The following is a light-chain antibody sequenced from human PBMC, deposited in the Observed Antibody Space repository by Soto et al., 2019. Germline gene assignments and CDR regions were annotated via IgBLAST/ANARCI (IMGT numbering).Light chain of an antibody. CDR3: AAWDDSLHVV. CDR2: SNN. J-gene: IGLJ2*01. CDR1: SSNIGSNT. V-gene: IGLV1-44*01. Sequence: QSVLTQPPSASGTPGQRVTISCSGSSSNIGSNTVNWYQQLPGTAPKLLIYSNNQRPSGVPDRFSGSKSGTSASLAISGLPSEDEADYYCAAWDDSLHVVFGGGTKLTVL.